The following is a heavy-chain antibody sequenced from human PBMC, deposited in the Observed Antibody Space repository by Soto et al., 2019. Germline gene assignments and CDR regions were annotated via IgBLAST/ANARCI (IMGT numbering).Heavy chain of an antibody. CDR1: GYSISSGYY. V-gene: IGHV4-38-2*01. D-gene: IGHD6-13*01. Sequence: ETLSLTCAVSGYSISSGYYWGWIRQPPGKGLEWIGSIYHSGSTYYNPSLKSRVTISVDTSKNQFSLKLSSVTAADTAVYYCARIGYSSSWTPGWFDPWGQGTLVTVSS. CDR3: ARIGYSSSWTPGWFDP. CDR2: IYHSGST. J-gene: IGHJ5*02.